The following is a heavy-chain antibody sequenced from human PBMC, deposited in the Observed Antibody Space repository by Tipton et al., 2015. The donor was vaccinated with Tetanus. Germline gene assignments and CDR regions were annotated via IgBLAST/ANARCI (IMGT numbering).Heavy chain of an antibody. V-gene: IGHV1-2*02. CDR2: INPNGAGT. J-gene: IGHJ4*02. CDR1: GYTFTAYY. Sequence: QVQLVQSGAEVKRPGASVKVSCTASGYTFTAYYVHWVRQAPGQGLEWMGWINPNGAGTNFAQNFRDRVTMTRDTSISTAYMELSRLRSDDTAVYYCARIPFTGHGDYLNYWGQGTLVTVSS. CDR3: ARIPFTGHGDYLNY. D-gene: IGHD4-17*01.